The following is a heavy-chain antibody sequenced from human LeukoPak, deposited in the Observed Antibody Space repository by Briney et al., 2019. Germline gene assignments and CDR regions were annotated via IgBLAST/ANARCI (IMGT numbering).Heavy chain of an antibody. D-gene: IGHD1-26*01. V-gene: IGHV3-23*01. CDR3: AKDLAGSGSYSFDY. CDR1: GFTFSSYG. CDR2: ISGSGGST. J-gene: IGHJ4*02. Sequence: PGRSLRLSCAASGFTFSSYGMHWVRQAPGRGLEWVSAISGSGGSTYYADSVKGRFTISRDNSKNTLYLQMNSLRAEDTAVYYCAKDLAGSGSYSFDYWGQGTLVTVSS.